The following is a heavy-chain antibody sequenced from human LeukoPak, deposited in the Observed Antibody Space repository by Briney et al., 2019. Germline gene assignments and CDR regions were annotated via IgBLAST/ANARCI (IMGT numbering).Heavy chain of an antibody. CDR2: ISAYNGNT. V-gene: IGHV1-18*01. CDR3: ARDDRDYDFWSGYYRDAFDI. CDR1: GYTFTSYG. Sequence: GASVKVSCKASGYTFTSYGISWVRQAPGQGLEWMGWISAYNGNTNYAQKLQGRVTMTTDTSTSTAYMELRSLRSDDTAVYYCARDDRDYDFWSGYYRDAFDIWGQGTMVTVSS. J-gene: IGHJ3*02. D-gene: IGHD3-3*01.